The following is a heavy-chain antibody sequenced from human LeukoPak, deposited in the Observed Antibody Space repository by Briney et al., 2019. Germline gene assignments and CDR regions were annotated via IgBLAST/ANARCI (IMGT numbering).Heavy chain of an antibody. CDR3: AKVSQGYDILTGSLEDY. Sequence: GGSLRLSCAASGFTFSSYGMHWVRQAPGKGLEWVAFIRYDGSNKYYADSVKGRSTISRDNSKNTLYLQMNSLRAEDTAVYYCAKVSQGYDILTGSLEDYWGQGTLVTVSS. D-gene: IGHD3-9*01. CDR1: GFTFSSYG. V-gene: IGHV3-30*02. J-gene: IGHJ4*02. CDR2: IRYDGSNK.